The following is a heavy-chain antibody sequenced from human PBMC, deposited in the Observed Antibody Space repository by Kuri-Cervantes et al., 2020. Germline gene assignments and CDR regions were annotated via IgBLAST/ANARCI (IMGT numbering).Heavy chain of an antibody. CDR2: IGTAGDT. D-gene: IGHD2-15*01. J-gene: IGHJ4*02. CDR3: ANTIAGSKY. V-gene: IGHV3-13*01. CDR1: GFTFSNYD. Sequence: GESLKISCAASGFTFSNYDMHWVRQATGKGLEWVSAIGTAGDTNYPGSVKGRFTISRDNSKNTLYLQMNSLRAEDTAIYYCANTIAGSKYWGQGTLVTVSS.